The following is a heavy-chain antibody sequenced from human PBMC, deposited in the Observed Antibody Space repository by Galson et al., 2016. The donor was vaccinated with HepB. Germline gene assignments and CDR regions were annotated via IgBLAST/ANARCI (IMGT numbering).Heavy chain of an antibody. CDR2: IYYTGTT. Sequence: TLSLTCTVSGGSISTNDYYWGWVRQPPGKGLEWIGSIYYTGTTYYNPSLKSRVSISIDSSKNHFSLKLTSVTAADTAVYYCATFPVGYYAGDYELFDYWGQGTLVTVSS. J-gene: IGHJ4*02. D-gene: IGHD4-17*01. CDR3: ATFPVGYYAGDYELFDY. CDR1: GGSISTNDYY. V-gene: IGHV4-39*01.